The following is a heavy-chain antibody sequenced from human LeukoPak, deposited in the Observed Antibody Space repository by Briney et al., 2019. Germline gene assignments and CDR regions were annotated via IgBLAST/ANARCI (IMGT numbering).Heavy chain of an antibody. CDR1: GFTFSSYS. V-gene: IGHV3-21*01. J-gene: IGHJ4*02. CDR2: ISSSSSYI. CDR3: ARDPWFGELHYFDY. D-gene: IGHD3-10*01. Sequence: GGSLRLSCAASGFTFSSYSVNWVRRAPGKGLEWVSSISSSSSYIYYADSVKGRFTISRDNAKNSLYLQMNSLRAEDTAVYYCARDPWFGELHYFDYWGQGTLVTVSS.